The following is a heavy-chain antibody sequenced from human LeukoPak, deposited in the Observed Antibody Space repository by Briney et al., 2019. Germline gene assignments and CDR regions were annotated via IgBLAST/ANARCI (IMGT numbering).Heavy chain of an antibody. CDR2: ISSNGGST. J-gene: IGHJ4*02. CDR1: GFTFSSYA. V-gene: IGHV3-64*04. D-gene: IGHD3-22*01. Sequence: PGGSLRLSCSASGFTFSSYAMHWVRQAPGKGLEYVSAISSNGGSTYYADSVKGRFTISRDNAKNSLYLQMNSLRDEDTAVYYCARDYSSAYFVDHWGQGTLVTVSS. CDR3: ARDYSSAYFVDH.